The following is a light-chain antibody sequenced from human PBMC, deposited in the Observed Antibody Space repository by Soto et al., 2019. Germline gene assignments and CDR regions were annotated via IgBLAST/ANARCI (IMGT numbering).Light chain of an antibody. CDR2: DVS. CDR1: SSDVGGYNY. J-gene: IGLJ2*01. Sequence: QSALTQPASVSGSPGQSITISCTGTSSDVGGYNYVSWYQQHPGKAPKLMIYDVSNRPSGVSNRFSGSKSDNTASLTISGLQAEDEADYYCSSYTSSSKGVFGGGTQLTVL. V-gene: IGLV2-14*01. CDR3: SSYTSSSKGV.